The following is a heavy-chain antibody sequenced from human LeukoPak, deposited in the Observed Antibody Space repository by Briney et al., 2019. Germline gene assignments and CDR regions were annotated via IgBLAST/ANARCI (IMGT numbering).Heavy chain of an antibody. Sequence: GGSLRLSCAASGFTFSSYAMSWVRQPPGKGLEWVSAISGSGGTTYYADSVKGRFTISRDNSKNTLYLQMNSLRAEDTAVYYCAKARPRQQYFDYWGQGTLVTVSS. CDR3: AKARPRQQYFDY. J-gene: IGHJ4*02. V-gene: IGHV3-23*01. D-gene: IGHD6-13*01. CDR2: ISGSGGTT. CDR1: GFTFSSYA.